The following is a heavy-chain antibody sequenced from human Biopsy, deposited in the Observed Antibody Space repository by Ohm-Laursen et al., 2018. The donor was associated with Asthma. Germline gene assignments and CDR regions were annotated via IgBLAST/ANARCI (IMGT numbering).Heavy chain of an antibody. CDR2: ITSSGASV. V-gene: IGHV3-23*01. D-gene: IGHD2-15*01. J-gene: IGHJ5*02. CDR1: GFMFSDFV. CDR3: VRDKVVVVPGSKGPTDWFDP. Sequence: SLRLSCAASGFMFSDFVMTWVRQAPGKGLAWVSHITSSGASVSYADSVKGRFTISRDNSKNTLYLHMTRLMADDTAVYYCVRDKVVVVPGSKGPTDWFDPWGQGTLVTVSS.